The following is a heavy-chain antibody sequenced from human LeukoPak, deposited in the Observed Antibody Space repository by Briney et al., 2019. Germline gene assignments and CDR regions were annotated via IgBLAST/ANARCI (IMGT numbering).Heavy chain of an antibody. CDR1: GFTVSSNY. CDR3: ARDGPIFNYYGMDV. D-gene: IGHD3-9*01. Sequence: GRSLRLSCAASGFTVSSNYMSWVRQAPGKGLEWVSVIYSGGSTYYADSVKGRFTISRDNSKNTLYLQMNSLRAEDTAVYYCARDGPIFNYYGMDVWGQGTTVTVSS. J-gene: IGHJ6*02. V-gene: IGHV3-66*01. CDR2: IYSGGST.